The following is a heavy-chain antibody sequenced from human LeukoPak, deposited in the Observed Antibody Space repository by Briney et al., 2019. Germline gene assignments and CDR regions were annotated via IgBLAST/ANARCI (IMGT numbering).Heavy chain of an antibody. Sequence: ASVKVSCKASGYTFTGYYMHWVRQAPGQGLEWMGWINPNSGGTNYAQKFQGRVTMTRDTSISTAYMELSRLRSDDTAVYYCARGALLRNFDWLPHYWGQGTLVTVSS. V-gene: IGHV1-2*02. D-gene: IGHD3-9*01. J-gene: IGHJ4*02. CDR1: GYTFTGYY. CDR2: INPNSGGT. CDR3: ARGALLRNFDWLPHY.